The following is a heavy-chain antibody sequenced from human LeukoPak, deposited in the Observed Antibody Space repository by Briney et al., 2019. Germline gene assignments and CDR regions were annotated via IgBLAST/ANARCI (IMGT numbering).Heavy chain of an antibody. CDR2: IYTSGST. CDR1: GGSISSCSYY. CDR3: ARSITMVRGVINWFDP. J-gene: IGHJ5*02. Sequence: PSQTLSLTCTVSGGSISSCSYYWRWIRQPAGKGLDWIVRIYTSGSTNYNPSLKSRVTISVDTSKNQFSLKLSSVTAADTAVYYCARSITMVRGVINWFDPWGQGTLVTVSS. D-gene: IGHD3-10*01. V-gene: IGHV4-61*02.